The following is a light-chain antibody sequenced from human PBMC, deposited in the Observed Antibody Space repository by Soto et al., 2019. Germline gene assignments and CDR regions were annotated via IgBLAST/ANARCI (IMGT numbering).Light chain of an antibody. V-gene: IGLV2-14*01. J-gene: IGLJ1*01. Sequence: QSALTQPASVSGSPGQSITISCTGTSSDVGGYNYVSWYQQHPGKAPKLMIYAVSNRPSGVSNRFSGSKSGNTASLTISGLQSDDEADYYCSSYTSSSIDYVFGTGTKLTVL. CDR3: SSYTSSSIDYV. CDR2: AVS. CDR1: SSDVGGYNY.